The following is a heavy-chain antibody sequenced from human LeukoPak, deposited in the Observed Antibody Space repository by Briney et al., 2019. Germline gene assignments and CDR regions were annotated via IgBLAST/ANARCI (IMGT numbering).Heavy chain of an antibody. J-gene: IGHJ4*02. Sequence: GGSLRLSCAASGFTFSSYGMHWVRQAPGKGLEWVAVIWYDGSNKYYADSVKGRFTISRDNSKNTLYLQMNSLRAEDTAVYYCARDWSYSSGWYRVRGVFDYWGQGTLVTVSS. CDR3: ARDWSYSSGWYRVRGVFDY. CDR2: IWYDGSNK. V-gene: IGHV3-33*01. D-gene: IGHD6-19*01. CDR1: GFTFSSYG.